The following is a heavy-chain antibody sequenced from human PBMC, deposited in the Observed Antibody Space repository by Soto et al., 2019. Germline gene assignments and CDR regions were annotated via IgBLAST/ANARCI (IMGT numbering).Heavy chain of an antibody. CDR2: IRQDGGEK. J-gene: IGHJ4*02. V-gene: IGHV3-7*05. CDR1: GFALSAYW. CDR3: ARMTIGSYSFEL. Sequence: GGSLRLSCTASGFALSAYWMTWVRQTPGKRLEWVAYIRQDGGEKYYVDSVRGRFTISRDNAKNSLYLQTSSVRADDTAVYYCARMTIGSYSFELWGQGPQVTVSS. D-gene: IGHD3-10*01.